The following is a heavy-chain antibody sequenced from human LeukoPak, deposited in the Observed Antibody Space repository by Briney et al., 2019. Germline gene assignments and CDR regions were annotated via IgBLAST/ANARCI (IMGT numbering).Heavy chain of an antibody. D-gene: IGHD3-16*01. CDR3: AKFSGQAYYFDY. Sequence: GGSLRLSCPASGFTFTSCGMHWVRQAPGKGLEWVAFIRYDGSNQYYADSVKGRFTISRDNSRNTLYLQMNSLRAEDTAVYYCAKFSGQAYYFDYWGQGTLVTVSS. CDR2: IRYDGSNQ. J-gene: IGHJ4*02. V-gene: IGHV3-30*02. CDR1: GFTFTSCG.